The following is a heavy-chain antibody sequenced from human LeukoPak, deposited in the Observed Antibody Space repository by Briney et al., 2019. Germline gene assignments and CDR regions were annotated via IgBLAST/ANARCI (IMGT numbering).Heavy chain of an antibody. Sequence: GGSLRLSCAAAGFTFSSYDLHWVRQAPGTGLEWVAATSYDGSKTQYVDSVKGRFTIARDNCKNTPYLQMNSLRPEHTAGYYCVKPHYESRGYYSASGDTSGQGTLVTVSS. CDR1: GFTFSSYD. J-gene: IGHJ5*02. CDR3: VKPHYESRGYYSASGDT. D-gene: IGHD3-22*01. CDR2: TSYDGSKT. V-gene: IGHV3-30*18.